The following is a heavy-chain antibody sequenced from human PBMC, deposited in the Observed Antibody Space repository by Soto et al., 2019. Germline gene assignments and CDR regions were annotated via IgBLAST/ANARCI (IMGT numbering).Heavy chain of an antibody. V-gene: IGHV3-23*01. CDR1: GFTFSSYA. CDR2: VSGSGGST. CDR3: AKEVSAMVRGVIIARWFDP. J-gene: IGHJ5*02. D-gene: IGHD3-10*01. Sequence: GGSLRLSCAASGFTFSSYAMNWVRQAPGKGLDWVSVVSGSGGSTYYADSVKGRFTISRDNSKNTLYLQMNSLRAEDTAVYYCAKEVSAMVRGVIIARWFDPWGQGTLVTVSS.